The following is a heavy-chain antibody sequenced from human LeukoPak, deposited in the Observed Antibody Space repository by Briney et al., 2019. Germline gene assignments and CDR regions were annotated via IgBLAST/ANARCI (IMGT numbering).Heavy chain of an antibody. CDR1: GFTFSSYS. CDR2: ISSSSRYI. D-gene: IGHD6-6*01. J-gene: IGHJ4*02. CDR3: ARNSISAACLPTFHY. Sequence: GGSLRLSCAASGFTFSSYSMNWVRQAPGKGLEWVASISSSSRYIYYADSVKGRFTISRDKAKNSLYLQMNSLRAEDTDVYYCARNSISAACLPTFHYWPQGPLVPLPS. V-gene: IGHV3-21*01.